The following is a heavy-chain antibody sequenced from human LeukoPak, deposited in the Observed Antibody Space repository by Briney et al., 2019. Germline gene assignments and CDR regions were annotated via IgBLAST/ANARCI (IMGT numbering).Heavy chain of an antibody. CDR2: IKQDETEK. V-gene: IGHV3-7*05. CDR1: GLTFNRYW. Sequence: GGSLRLSCAASGLTFNRYWMAWVRQAPGKGLEWVANIKQDETEKYYVDSVKGRFTISRDNGKNSLHLQMHGLRVEDTAVYYCATIHLEPGYNFGSFDYWGQGTLVTVSS. J-gene: IGHJ4*02. CDR3: ATIHLEPGYNFGSFDY. D-gene: IGHD3/OR15-3a*01.